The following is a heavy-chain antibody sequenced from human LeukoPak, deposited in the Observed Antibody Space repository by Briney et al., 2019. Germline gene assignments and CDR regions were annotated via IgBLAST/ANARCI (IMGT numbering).Heavy chain of an antibody. D-gene: IGHD3-16*02. CDR1: GYSFTSYW. CDR2: IYPGDSDT. CDR3: ARVVWGSYRYIRGDAFDI. Sequence: GESLKISCKGSGYSFTSYWIGWVRQMPGKGLEWVGIIYPGDSDTRYSPSFQGQVTISADKSISTAYLQWSSLKASDTAMYYCARVVWGSYRYIRGDAFDIWGQGTMVTVSS. J-gene: IGHJ3*02. V-gene: IGHV5-51*01.